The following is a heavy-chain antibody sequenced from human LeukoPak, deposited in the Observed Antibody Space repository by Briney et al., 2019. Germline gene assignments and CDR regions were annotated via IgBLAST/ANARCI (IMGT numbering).Heavy chain of an antibody. D-gene: IGHD6-13*01. V-gene: IGHV4-59*12. CDR2: IYYSGST. CDR3: ARGYSSSTDFDY. Sequence: PSETLSLTCTVSGGSISSYYWSWIRQPPGKGLEWIGYIYYSGSTNYNPSLKSRVTISVDTSKNQFSLQLNSVTPEDTAVYYCARGYSSSTDFDYWGQGTLVTVSS. CDR1: GGSISSYY. J-gene: IGHJ4*02.